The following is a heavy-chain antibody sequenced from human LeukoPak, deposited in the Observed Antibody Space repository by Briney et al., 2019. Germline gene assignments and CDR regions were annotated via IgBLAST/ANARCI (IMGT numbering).Heavy chain of an antibody. D-gene: IGHD2-15*01. Sequence: GASVKVSCKSSGYTFTDYLLHWVRQTPGQGPEWMGCINTYSGGAHYAQKFKGWVSLTRDTSSDTAFMELSSLRSDATAIYYCARDFLGRSNGGSNYFGMDVWGQGTTVTVSS. V-gene: IGHV1-2*04. J-gene: IGHJ6*02. CDR1: GYTFTDYL. CDR3: ARDFLGRSNGGSNYFGMDV. CDR2: INTYSGGA.